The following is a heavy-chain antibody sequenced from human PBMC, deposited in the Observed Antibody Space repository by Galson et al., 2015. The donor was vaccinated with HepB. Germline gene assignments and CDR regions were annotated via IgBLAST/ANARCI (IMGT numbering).Heavy chain of an antibody. V-gene: IGHV1-3*01. CDR3: ATPGSMADPNDAFDI. CDR1: GYTFISYN. J-gene: IGHJ3*02. Sequence: SVKVSCKASGYTFISYNMHWVRQAPGKRLEWMGWINAGDDSTYYSQSLQGRVTITRDTSASTAHMELSSLKASDTAMYYCATPGSMADPNDAFDIWGQGTMVTVSS. D-gene: IGHD2/OR15-2a*01. CDR2: INAGDDST.